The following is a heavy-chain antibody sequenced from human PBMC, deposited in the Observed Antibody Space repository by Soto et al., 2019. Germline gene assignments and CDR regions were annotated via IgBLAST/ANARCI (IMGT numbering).Heavy chain of an antibody. CDR3: ARAGIAAAGLDY. J-gene: IGHJ4*02. CDR2: IIPILGIA. D-gene: IGHD6-13*01. Sequence: QVQLVQSGAEVKKPGSSVKVSCKASGGTFSSYTISWVRQAPGQGLEWMGRIIPILGIADYAQKFQGRVTITADKSTSTAYMELSSLRSEDTAVYYCARAGIAAAGLDYWGQGTLVTVSS. CDR1: GGTFSSYT. V-gene: IGHV1-69*02.